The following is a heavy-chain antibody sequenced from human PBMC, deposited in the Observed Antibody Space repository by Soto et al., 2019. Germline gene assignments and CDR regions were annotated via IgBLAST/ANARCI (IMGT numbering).Heavy chain of an antibody. CDR3: TRECELLSDFDY. CDR2: IKSKTDGGTT. J-gene: IGHJ4*02. Sequence: DVQLVESGGGLVKPGGSLRLSCAASGFTFNNAWMNWVRQAPGKGLEWVGRIKSKTDGGTTDYAAPVRGRFTISRDDSKNTLYLQMNSLKTEDTAVYCCTRECELLSDFDYWGQGTLVTVSS. V-gene: IGHV3-15*07. CDR1: GFTFNNAW. D-gene: IGHD1-26*01.